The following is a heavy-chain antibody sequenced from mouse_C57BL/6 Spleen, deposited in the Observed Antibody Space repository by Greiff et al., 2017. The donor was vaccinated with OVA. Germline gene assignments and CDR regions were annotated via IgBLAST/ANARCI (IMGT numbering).Heavy chain of an antibody. V-gene: IGHV10-3*01. CDR3: VRDEGYYGSSSFDY. Sequence: DAGGGLVQPTGSLKLSCAASGFTFNTYAMHWVRQAPGKGLEWVARIRSKSSNYATYYADSVKDRFTISRDDSQSMLYLQMNNLKTEDTAMYYCVRDEGYYGSSSFDYWGQGTTLTVSS. CDR1: GFTFNTYA. CDR2: IRSKSSNYAT. D-gene: IGHD1-1*01. J-gene: IGHJ2*01.